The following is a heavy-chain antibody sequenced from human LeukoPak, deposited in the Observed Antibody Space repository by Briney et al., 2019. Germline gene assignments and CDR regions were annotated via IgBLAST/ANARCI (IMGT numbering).Heavy chain of an antibody. D-gene: IGHD3-10*01. J-gene: IGHJ5*02. CDR3: ARGPYGSAHQYNWFDP. CDR2: ISSSSSTI. Sequence: PGGSLRLSCAASGFTFSSYSMNWVRQAPWKGLEWVSYISSSSSTIYYADSVKGRFTISRDNAKNSLYLQMNSLRAEDTAVYYCARGPYGSAHQYNWFDPWGQGTLVTVSS. V-gene: IGHV3-48*01. CDR1: GFTFSSYS.